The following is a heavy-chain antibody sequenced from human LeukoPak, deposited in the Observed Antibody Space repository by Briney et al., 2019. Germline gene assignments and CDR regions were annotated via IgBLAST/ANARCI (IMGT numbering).Heavy chain of an antibody. CDR3: ARVGSNWPYAMDV. D-gene: IGHD4-11*01. J-gene: IGHJ6*02. Sequence: PSETLSLTCAVSGASIGSYDWSWIRQPPGKGLEWIGYIYYSGGTNYNPSLKSRVSISEDTSKNQFSLKLSSVTAAGTAVYYCARVGSNWPYAMDVWGQGTTVTVSS. CDR2: IYYSGGT. CDR1: GASIGSYD. V-gene: IGHV4-59*01.